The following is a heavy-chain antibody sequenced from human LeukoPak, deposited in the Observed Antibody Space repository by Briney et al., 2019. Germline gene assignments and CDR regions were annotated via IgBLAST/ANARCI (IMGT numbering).Heavy chain of an antibody. CDR1: GYTFTSYD. CDR2: MNPNSGNT. D-gene: IGHD3-10*01. CDR3: ARAPLWFGELLHYGMDV. V-gene: IGHV1-8*01. J-gene: IGHJ6*02. Sequence: ASVKVSCTASGYTFTSYDINWVRQATGQGLEWMGWMNPNSGNTGYAQKFQGRVTMTRNTSISTANMELSSLRSEDTAVYYCARAPLWFGELLHYGMDVWGQGTTVTVSS.